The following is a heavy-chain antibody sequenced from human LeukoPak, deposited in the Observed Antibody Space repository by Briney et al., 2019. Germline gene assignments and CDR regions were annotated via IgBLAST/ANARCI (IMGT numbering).Heavy chain of an antibody. J-gene: IGHJ4*02. CDR1: GGSFSGYY. CDR2: INHSGST. CDR3: ARYSGYYY. Sequence: SETLSLTCAVYGGSFSGYYWSWIRQPPGKGLEWIGEINHSGSTNYNPSFKSRVTISVDTSKNQFSLKLSSVTAADTAVYYRARYSGYYYWGQGTLVTVSS. V-gene: IGHV4-34*01. D-gene: IGHD2-15*01.